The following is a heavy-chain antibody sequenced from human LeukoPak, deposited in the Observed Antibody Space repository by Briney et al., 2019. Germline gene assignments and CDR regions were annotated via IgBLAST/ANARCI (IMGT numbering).Heavy chain of an antibody. Sequence: GGSLRLSCAASGFSPRSHWMTWVRQVPGKGLVWVSRISNDGSSATYADSVKGRFTISRDNAKNTLYLQMNSLRAEDTAVYYCARVGEALDYWGQGTLVTVSS. J-gene: IGHJ4*02. CDR1: GFSPRSHW. V-gene: IGHV3-74*03. CDR2: ISNDGSSA. CDR3: ARVGEALDY.